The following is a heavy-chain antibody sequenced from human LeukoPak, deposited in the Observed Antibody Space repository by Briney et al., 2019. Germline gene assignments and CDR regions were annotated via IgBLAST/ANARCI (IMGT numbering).Heavy chain of an antibody. CDR2: INHSGST. J-gene: IGHJ4*02. Sequence: PSETLSLTCAVYGGSFSGYYWSWIRQPPGKGLEWIGEINHSGSTNYNPSLKSRVTISVDTSKNQFSLKLSSVTAADTAVYYCARGRYSSSWYLRIDYWGQGTLVTVSS. V-gene: IGHV4-34*01. CDR1: GGSFSGYY. CDR3: ARGRYSSSWYLRIDY. D-gene: IGHD6-13*01.